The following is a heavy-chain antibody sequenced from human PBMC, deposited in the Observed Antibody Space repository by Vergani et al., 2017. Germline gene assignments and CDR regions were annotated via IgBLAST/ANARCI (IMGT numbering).Heavy chain of an antibody. CDR3: ARSIVSRNPPDYFDN. Sequence: QVQLQESGPGLVRSSETLSLTCTVSGGSLSGYYWNWIRQTPGEGLEWIGYVEDSGYFNYNPSLKTRVSMSSDTSNNQFSLMLSSVTVADTAVYYCARSIVSRNPPDYFDNWGQGTLVTVSS. CDR2: VEDSGYF. D-gene: IGHD1-14*01. V-gene: IGHV4-59*01. J-gene: IGHJ4*02. CDR1: GGSLSGYY.